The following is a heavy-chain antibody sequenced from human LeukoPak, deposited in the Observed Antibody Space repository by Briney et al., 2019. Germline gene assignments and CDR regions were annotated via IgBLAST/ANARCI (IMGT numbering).Heavy chain of an antibody. CDR2: IYYSGST. V-gene: IGHV4-39*01. Sequence: SETLSLTCTVSGGSISSSSYYWGWIRQPPGKGLEWIGSIYYSGSTYYNPSLKSRVTISVDTSKNQFSLKLSSVTAADTAVYYCARNLFWMSRSYDYWGQGTLVTVSS. J-gene: IGHJ4*02. D-gene: IGHD3-3*01. CDR3: ARNLFWMSRSYDY. CDR1: GGSISSSSYY.